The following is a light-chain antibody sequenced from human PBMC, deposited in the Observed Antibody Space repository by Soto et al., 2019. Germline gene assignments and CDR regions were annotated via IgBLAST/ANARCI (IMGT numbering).Light chain of an antibody. CDR3: HQYNNWPPVKT. Sequence: DIVLTQSPGTLSLSPGERAALSCRASQSVSSSYLAWYQQKTGKAPXLLIXGASTRATGIPARFSGSESVTEFTLTISSLQSEEFAGYYCHQYNNWPPVKTFGQGTKVDIK. J-gene: IGKJ1*01. CDR1: QSVSSSY. V-gene: IGKV3-15*01. CDR2: GAS.